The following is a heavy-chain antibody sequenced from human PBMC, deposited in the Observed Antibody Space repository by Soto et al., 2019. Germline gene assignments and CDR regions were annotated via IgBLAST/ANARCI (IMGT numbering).Heavy chain of an antibody. D-gene: IGHD1-26*01. Sequence: GSLRLSCAASGFTFSSYAMHWVRQAPGKGLEWVAVISYDGSNKYYADSVKGRFTISRDNSKNTLYLQMNSLRAEDTAVYYCARCPAQVGAIHYFDYWGQGTLVTVSS. V-gene: IGHV3-30-3*01. CDR3: ARCPAQVGAIHYFDY. CDR2: ISYDGSNK. CDR1: GFTFSSYA. J-gene: IGHJ4*02.